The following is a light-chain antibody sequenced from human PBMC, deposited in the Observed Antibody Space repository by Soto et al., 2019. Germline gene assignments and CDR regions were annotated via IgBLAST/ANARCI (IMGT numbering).Light chain of an antibody. V-gene: IGKV1-5*03. CDR1: QSISNY. J-gene: IGKJ1*01. Sequence: DIQLTQSTSTLSASVGDRVTITCRASQSISNYLAWYQQKPGKAPKVLIYKASSLESEVPSRCSGSGSGTEFTLTSSILQLEDFATYFCQHCDSYWTLGEGTKVEIK. CDR2: KAS. CDR3: QHCDSYWT.